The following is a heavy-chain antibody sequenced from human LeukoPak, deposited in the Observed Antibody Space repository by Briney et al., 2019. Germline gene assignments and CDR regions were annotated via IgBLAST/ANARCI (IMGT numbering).Heavy chain of an antibody. CDR2: INSDGSTT. Sequence: PGGSLRLSCAASGFTFSSYWMQWVRQAPGKGLVWVSEINSDGSTTNYADSVKGRFTISRDNSKNTLYLQMNSLRAEDTAVYYCARDAIGDSSSSDYWGQGTLVTVSS. D-gene: IGHD6-6*01. V-gene: IGHV3-74*01. CDR1: GFTFSSYW. J-gene: IGHJ4*02. CDR3: ARDAIGDSSSSDY.